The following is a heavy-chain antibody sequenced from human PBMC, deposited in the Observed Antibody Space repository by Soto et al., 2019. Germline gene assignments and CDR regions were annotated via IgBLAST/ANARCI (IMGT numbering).Heavy chain of an antibody. Sequence: QVQLVESGGGVVQPGRSLRLSCAASGFTFSSYAMHWVRQAPGKGLEGVAVISYDGSNKYYADSVKGRFTISRDNSKNTLYLQMNSLRAEDTAVYYCARDRSRCLDYWGQGTLVTVSS. CDR1: GFTFSSYA. J-gene: IGHJ4*02. CDR3: ARDRSRCLDY. V-gene: IGHV3-30-3*01. CDR2: ISYDGSNK. D-gene: IGHD2-2*01.